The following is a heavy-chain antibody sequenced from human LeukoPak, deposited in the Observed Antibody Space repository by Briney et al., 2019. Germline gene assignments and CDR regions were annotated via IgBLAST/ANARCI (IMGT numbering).Heavy chain of an antibody. D-gene: IGHD2-2*01. Sequence: PSETLSLTCAVYGGSLSGYYWSWIRQPPGKGLEWIGEINHSGSTNYNPSLESRVTISVDTSKNQFSLKLSSVTAADTAVYYCARGVVLDYWGQGTLVTVSS. V-gene: IGHV4-34*01. J-gene: IGHJ4*02. CDR2: INHSGST. CDR3: ARGVVLDY. CDR1: GGSLSGYY.